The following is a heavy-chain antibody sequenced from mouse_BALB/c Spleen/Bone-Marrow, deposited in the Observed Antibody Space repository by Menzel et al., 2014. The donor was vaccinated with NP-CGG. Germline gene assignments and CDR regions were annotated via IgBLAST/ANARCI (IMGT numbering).Heavy chain of an antibody. CDR1: GFTFRSFG. Sequence: EVQLQQSGGGLVQPGGSRKLSCAASGFTFRSFGMHWVRQAPEKGLEWVAYISSGSSIIYYADTVKGRLTISRDDPKNILFLQMTNLRSEDTAMYYCARGGDWGLFDYWGLGTTRTVSS. V-gene: IGHV5-17*02. J-gene: IGHJ2*01. CDR3: ARGGDWGLFDY. CDR2: ISSGSSII.